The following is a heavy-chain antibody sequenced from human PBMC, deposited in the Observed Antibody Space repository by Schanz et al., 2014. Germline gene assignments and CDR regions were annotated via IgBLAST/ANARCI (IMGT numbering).Heavy chain of an antibody. CDR1: GYTFTSYG. J-gene: IGHJ4*02. D-gene: IGHD3-16*01. V-gene: IGHV1-18*01. Sequence: QVQLVQSGAEVKKPGASVKVSCKASGYTFTSYGITWVRQAPGQGLEWMGWISGYNGDTNYAPKFQDRVAMTTDTSTGITSVELRNLKSDDTAVYYCARDRVSYVREPLGVDWGQGTQVIVSS. CDR3: ARDRVSYVREPLGVD. CDR2: ISGYNGDT.